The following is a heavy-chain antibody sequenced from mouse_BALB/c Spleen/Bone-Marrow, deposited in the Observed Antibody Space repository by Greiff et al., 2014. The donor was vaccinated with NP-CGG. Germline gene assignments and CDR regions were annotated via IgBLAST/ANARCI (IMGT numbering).Heavy chain of an antibody. CDR1: GFNIKDSY. CDR3: ARNYPFAY. Sequence: VQLKESGAELVKPGASVKLSCTASGFNIKDSYLHWVKQRPEQGLDWIGRIDPAKGNTNYDPKFQGKATITADTSSNTAYLQLSSLTSEDTVVYFCARNYPFAYWGQGTLVTVSA. CDR2: IDPAKGNT. V-gene: IGHV14-3*02. D-gene: IGHD2-1*01. J-gene: IGHJ3*01.